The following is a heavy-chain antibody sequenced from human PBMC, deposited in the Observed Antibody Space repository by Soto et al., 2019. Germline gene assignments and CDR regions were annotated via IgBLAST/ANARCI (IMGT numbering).Heavy chain of an antibody. V-gene: IGHV1-2*04. D-gene: IGHD7-27*01. J-gene: IGHJ3*02. CDR2: INPNSGGT. CDR3: ARDLRVPRTGDHDAFDI. CDR1: GYTFTGYY. Sequence: SVKVSCKASGYTFTGYYMHWVRQAPGQGLEWMGWINPNSGGTNYAQKFQGWVTMTRDTSISTAYMELSRLRSDDTAVYYCARDLRVPRTGDHDAFDIWGQGTMVTVSS.